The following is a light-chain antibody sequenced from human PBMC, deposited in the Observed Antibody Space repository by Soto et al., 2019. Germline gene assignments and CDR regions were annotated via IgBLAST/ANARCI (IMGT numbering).Light chain of an antibody. CDR3: LLSYNGPYV. Sequence: QAGVTQGRSLTVSPGGTVTLTCGSSTGAVTNGHYPYWFQQKPGQATRTLIYDTTNRHSWTPARFSGSLLGGKAALPLSAAQPEDEAEYYCLLSYNGPYVFGTGTKAPS. J-gene: IGLJ1*01. CDR1: TGAVTNGHY. V-gene: IGLV7-46*01. CDR2: DTT.